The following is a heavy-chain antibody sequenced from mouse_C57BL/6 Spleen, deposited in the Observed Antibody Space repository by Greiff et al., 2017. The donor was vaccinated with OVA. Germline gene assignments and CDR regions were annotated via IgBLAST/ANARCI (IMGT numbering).Heavy chain of an antibody. Sequence: QVQLQQPGAELVRPGSSVKLSCKASGYTFTSYWMDWVKQRPGQGLEWIGNIYPSDSETHYNQKFKDKATLTVDKSSSTAYMQLSSLTSEDSAVYYCARYGSSCLYAMDYWGQGTSVTVSS. CDR3: ARYGSSCLYAMDY. D-gene: IGHD1-1*01. V-gene: IGHV1-61*01. CDR2: IYPSDSET. CDR1: GYTFTSYW. J-gene: IGHJ4*01.